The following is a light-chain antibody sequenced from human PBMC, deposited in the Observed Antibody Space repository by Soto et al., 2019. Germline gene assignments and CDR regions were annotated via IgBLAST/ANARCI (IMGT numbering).Light chain of an antibody. CDR1: QSLLHSNGYTY. J-gene: IGKJ2*01. Sequence: DIVMTQSPLSLPVTPGEPASISCRSSQSLLHSNGYTYLDWYLQKPGQSPQLLIYLGSNRASGVPDRFGGSGSGTDFTLKISRVEPEDVGVYYCMQGLQTQYTFGQGTKLEIK. CDR3: MQGLQTQYT. V-gene: IGKV2-28*01. CDR2: LGS.